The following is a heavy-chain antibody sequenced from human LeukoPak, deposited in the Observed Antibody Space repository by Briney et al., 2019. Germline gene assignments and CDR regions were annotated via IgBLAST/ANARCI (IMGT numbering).Heavy chain of an antibody. CDR3: ARSHRVLWLRATGPYYFDY. CDR2: INHSGST. V-gene: IGHV4-34*01. D-gene: IGHD5-18*01. J-gene: IGHJ4*02. CDR1: GFTFSSYA. Sequence: LRLSCAASGFTFSSYAMHWIRQPPGKGLEWIGEINHSGSTNYNPSLKSRVTISVDTSKNQFSLKLSSVTAADTAVYYCARSHRVLWLRATGPYYFDYWGQGTLVTVSS.